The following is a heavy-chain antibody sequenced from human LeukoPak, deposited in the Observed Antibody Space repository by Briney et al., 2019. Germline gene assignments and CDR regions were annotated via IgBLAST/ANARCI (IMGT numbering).Heavy chain of an antibody. D-gene: IGHD5-12*01. CDR3: AKADDTVATNFDS. V-gene: IGHV3-23*01. CDR1: GFTFSTYA. J-gene: IGHJ4*02. CDR2: ISGGGGTT. Sequence: GGSLRLSCAGSGFTFSTYALSWVRQAPGKGLEWVSAISGGGGTTYYADSVKGRFTTSRDNSKNTVYLQMNSLRAEDTAVYYCAKADDTVATNFDSWGQGTLVTVSS.